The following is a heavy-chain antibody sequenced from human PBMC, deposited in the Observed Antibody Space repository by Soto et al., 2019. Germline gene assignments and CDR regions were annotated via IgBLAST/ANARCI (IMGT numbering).Heavy chain of an antibody. CDR2: IYYSGST. J-gene: IGHJ4*02. Sequence: QVQLQESGPGLVKPSETLSLTCTVSGGSIRSYYWSWIRQPPGKGLEWIGYIYYSGSTNYNPSLKSRVTIPVDTSKNQFSLKLSSLTAADTAVYYCARRYGGNFDYWGQGTLVTVSS. V-gene: IGHV4-59*01. CDR3: ARRYGGNFDY. CDR1: GGSIRSYY. D-gene: IGHD1-26*01.